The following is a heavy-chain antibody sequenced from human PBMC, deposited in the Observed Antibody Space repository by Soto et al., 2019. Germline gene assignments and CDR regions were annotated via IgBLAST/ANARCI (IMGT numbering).Heavy chain of an antibody. CDR1: GFTFSSYA. J-gene: IGHJ4*02. CDR3: AREKTRNSWYFDY. D-gene: IGHD6-13*01. Sequence: QVQLVESGGGVVQPGRSLRLSCAASGFTFSSYAMHWVRQATGKGLEWVAVISYAGSNKYYADSVKGRFTISRYNSKNTLYLQMNSLRGEDPAVYYCAREKTRNSWYFDYWGQGTLVTVSS. CDR2: ISYAGSNK. V-gene: IGHV3-30-3*01.